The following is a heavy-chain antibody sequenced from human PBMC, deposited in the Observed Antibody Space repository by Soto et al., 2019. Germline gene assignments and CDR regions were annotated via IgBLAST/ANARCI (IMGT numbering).Heavy chain of an antibody. CDR1: GYTFTNYV. Sequence: QVHLVQSGAEVKKPGASVKVSCKASGYTFTNYVFSWLRQAPGQGLEWMGWISASNGNTNYAQRLQGRVTMTTDSSTDTAYMELRSLRSDDTAVYYCAREALGYSYGAFDFWGQGTLVTVSS. J-gene: IGHJ4*02. V-gene: IGHV1-18*04. CDR3: AREALGYSYGAFDF. CDR2: ISASNGNT. D-gene: IGHD5-18*01.